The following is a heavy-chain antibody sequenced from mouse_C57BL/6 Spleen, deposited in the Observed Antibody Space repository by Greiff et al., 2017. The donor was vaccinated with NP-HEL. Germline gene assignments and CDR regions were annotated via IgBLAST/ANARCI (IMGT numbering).Heavy chain of an antibody. CDR2: IYPGSGST. V-gene: IGHV1-55*01. J-gene: IGHJ4*01. CDR3: ARNDYDTGYYYAMDY. Sequence: QVQLQQPGAELVKPGASVKMSCKASGYTFTSYWITWVKQRPGQGLEWIGDIYPGSGSTNYNEKFKSKATLTVDTSSSTAYMQLSSRTSEDSAVYYCARNDYDTGYYYAMDYWGQGTSVTVSS. CDR1: GYTFTSYW. D-gene: IGHD2-4*01.